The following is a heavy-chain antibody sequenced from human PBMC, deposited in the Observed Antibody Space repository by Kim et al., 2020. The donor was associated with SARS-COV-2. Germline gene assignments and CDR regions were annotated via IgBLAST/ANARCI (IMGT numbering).Heavy chain of an antibody. CDR3: ARRVLTSSYWYFDL. Sequence: GGSLRLSCAASEFTFSSSNYWMHWVRQAPGEGLVWVSRINNDGSTTNYADSVKGRFTISRDNAKNTLYLQMNSLRAEDTAVYYCARRVLTSSYWYFDLWG. D-gene: IGHD6-6*01. V-gene: IGHV3-74*01. CDR2: INNDGSTT. J-gene: IGHJ2*01. CDR1: EFTFSSSNYW.